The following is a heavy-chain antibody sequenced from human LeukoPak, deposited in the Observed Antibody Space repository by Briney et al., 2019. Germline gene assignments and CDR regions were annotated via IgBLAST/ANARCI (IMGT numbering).Heavy chain of an antibody. CDR3: AREKTTMVRGRIVTDNYYGIDV. CDR2: ISSSGGYT. J-gene: IGHJ6*04. D-gene: IGHD3-10*01. Sequence: GASLRLSCAASGFTFSDYYMTWIRQAPGKGLEWVSYISSSGGYTNYADSVKGRFTISRDNAKNSLYLQMNSLRAEDTAVYYCAREKTTMVRGRIVTDNYYGIDVCGKGATVTVSS. CDR1: GFTFSDYY. V-gene: IGHV3-11*06.